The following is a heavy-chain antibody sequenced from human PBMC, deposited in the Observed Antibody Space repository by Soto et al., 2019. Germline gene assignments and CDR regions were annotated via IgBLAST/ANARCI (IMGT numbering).Heavy chain of an antibody. CDR1: GGTFSSYA. CDR3: ARSSGYYDYYYYGMDV. D-gene: IGHD3-9*01. J-gene: IGHJ6*02. Sequence: ASVKVSCKASGGTFSSYAISWVRQAPGQGLEWMGGIIPIFGTANYAQKFQGRVTITADESTSTAYMELSSLRSEDTAVYYCARSSGYYDYYYYGMDVWGQGTTVTVSS. CDR2: IIPIFGTA. V-gene: IGHV1-69*13.